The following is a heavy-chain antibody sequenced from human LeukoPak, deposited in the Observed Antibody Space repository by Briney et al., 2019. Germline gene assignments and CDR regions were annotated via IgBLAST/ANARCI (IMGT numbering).Heavy chain of an antibody. CDR3: ARDGPGPTHHF. J-gene: IGHJ4*02. V-gene: IGHV4-59*12. Sequence: SETLSLTCTVSGGSISSYYWSWIRQPPGKGLEWIGYIYYSGSTNYNPSLKSRVTISVDTSKNQFSLKLSSVTAADTAVYYCARDGPGPTHHFWGQGTLVTVSS. CDR1: GGSISSYY. CDR2: IYYSGST. D-gene: IGHD2-15*01.